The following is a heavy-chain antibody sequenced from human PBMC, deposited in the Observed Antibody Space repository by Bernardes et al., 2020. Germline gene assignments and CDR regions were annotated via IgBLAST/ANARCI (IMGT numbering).Heavy chain of an antibody. CDR1: GFTFTNYG. V-gene: IGHV1-18*01. D-gene: IGHD2-2*01. J-gene: IGHJ3*02. CDR2: ISADNGDT. CDR3: ARGGYCSGTTCYVTFDI. Sequence: ASVKVSCKASGFTFTNYGIGWVRQAPGQGLEWMGWISADNGDTKFAREFQGRVTMTTDTSTKTAYMELKSLRSDDTAVYYCARGGYCSGTTCYVTFDIWGQGTLVTVSS.